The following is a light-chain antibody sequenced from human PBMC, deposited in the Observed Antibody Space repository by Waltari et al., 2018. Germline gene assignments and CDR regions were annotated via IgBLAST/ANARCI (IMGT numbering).Light chain of an antibody. V-gene: IGLV1-44*01. CDR1: SSNIGTNT. Sequence: QSVLTQPPSASGTPGQRVTISCSGSSSNIGTNTVTWYQLVTGTAPKTVIFANYHRPSGVPDRFSASKSGTSASLVISGLQSEDEADYFCATWDDSLSGRVFGGGTKVTVL. J-gene: IGLJ3*02. CDR2: ANY. CDR3: ATWDDSLSGRV.